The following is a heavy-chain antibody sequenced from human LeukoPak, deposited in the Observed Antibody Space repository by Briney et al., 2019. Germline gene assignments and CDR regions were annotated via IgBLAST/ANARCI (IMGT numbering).Heavy chain of an antibody. J-gene: IGHJ4*02. V-gene: IGHV3-66*02. CDR1: GFTVSSNY. Sequence: PGGSLRLSCAASGFTVSSNYMSWVRQAPGKGLEWVSVIYSGGSTYYADSVKGRFTISRDNSKNTLYLQMNSLRAEDTAVYYCAREVEYYYASSGYYLGGYYFDYWGQGTLVTVSS. CDR3: AREVEYYYASSGYYLGGYYFDY. D-gene: IGHD3-22*01. CDR2: IYSGGST.